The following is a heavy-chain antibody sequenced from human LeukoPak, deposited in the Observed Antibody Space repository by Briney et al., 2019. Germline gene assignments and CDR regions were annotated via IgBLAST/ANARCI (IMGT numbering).Heavy chain of an antibody. CDR3: ARIYSSSWFLNWFDP. J-gene: IGHJ5*02. V-gene: IGHV4-38-2*02. Sequence: SETLSLTCTVSGYSISSGYFWGWIRQPPGKGLECIRTIYHSGSTYYNPSLKSRVTISVDTSKNQFSLKLNSVTAADTAVYYCARIYSSSWFLNWFDPWGQGTLVTVSS. D-gene: IGHD6-13*01. CDR1: GYSISSGYF. CDR2: IYHSGST.